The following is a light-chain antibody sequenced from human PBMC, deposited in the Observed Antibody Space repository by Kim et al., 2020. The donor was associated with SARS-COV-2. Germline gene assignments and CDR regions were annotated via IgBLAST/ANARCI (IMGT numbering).Light chain of an antibody. Sequence: GDRVTITCRASHSITTWLAWFQQKPGKATTLLIYKASNLQSGVPSRFSGTGSGTEFTLTISSLQPDDFATYYCQQYDLYPYTFG. CDR3: QQYDLYPYT. CDR1: HSITTW. J-gene: IGKJ2*01. CDR2: KAS. V-gene: IGKV1-5*03.